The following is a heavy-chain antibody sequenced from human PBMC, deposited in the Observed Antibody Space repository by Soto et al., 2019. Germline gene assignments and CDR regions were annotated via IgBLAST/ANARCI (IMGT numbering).Heavy chain of an antibody. Sequence: LSLTCAVSGGSISSGGYSWSWIRQHPGKGLEWIGHVHYSGTIYYNPSLRSRVTMSVDTSKNQVSLELSSVTVADTAVYYCVRGADRYKCGFWGQGTLVTVSS. V-gene: IGHV4-31*11. CDR3: VRGADRYKCGF. CDR2: VHYSGTI. D-gene: IGHD2-21*02. CDR1: GGSISSGGYS. J-gene: IGHJ4*02.